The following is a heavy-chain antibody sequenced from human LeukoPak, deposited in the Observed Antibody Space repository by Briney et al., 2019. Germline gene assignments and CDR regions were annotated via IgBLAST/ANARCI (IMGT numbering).Heavy chain of an antibody. J-gene: IGHJ5*02. CDR2: IKDDGRDK. CDR3: ARDTGGGFDP. V-gene: IGHV3-7*01. D-gene: IGHD1-1*01. CDR1: GFNFSNYW. Sequence: GGSLRLSCAASGFNFSNYWISWVRQAPGKGLEWVANIKDDGRDKYYVDSVKGRFTISRDNASNSLSLQMNSLRVEDTAVYYCARDTGGGFDPWGQGTLVTVSS.